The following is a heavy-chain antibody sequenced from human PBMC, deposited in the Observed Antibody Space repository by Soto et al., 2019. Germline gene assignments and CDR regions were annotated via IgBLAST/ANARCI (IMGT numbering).Heavy chain of an antibody. V-gene: IGHV1-69*01. CDR1: GGTFSSYA. J-gene: IGHJ4*02. CDR3: ARERDEGYCSSTSCQTLHYFDY. D-gene: IGHD2-2*01. CDR2: IIPIFGTA. Sequence: QVQLVQSGAEVKKPGSSVKVSCKASGGTFSSYAISWVRQAPGQGLEWMGGIIPIFGTANYAQKFQGRVTITADESTSTAYMELSSLRSEDTAVYYCARERDEGYCSSTSCQTLHYFDYWGQGTLVTVSS.